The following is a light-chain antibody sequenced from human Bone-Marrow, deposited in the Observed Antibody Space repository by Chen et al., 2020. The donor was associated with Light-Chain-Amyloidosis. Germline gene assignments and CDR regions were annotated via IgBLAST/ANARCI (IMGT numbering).Light chain of an antibody. V-gene: IGLV3-25*02. CDR1: DLPTKY. Sequence: SYELTQPPSVSVSPGQTARITCPGDDLPTKYAYWYQQKPGQAPVLVIHRDTERPSGISERFSGSTSGTTASLAISGLRSEDEGDYYCVTWDDRLDNWIFGGGTKLTVL. J-gene: IGLJ2*01. CDR3: VTWDDRLDNWI. CDR2: RDT.